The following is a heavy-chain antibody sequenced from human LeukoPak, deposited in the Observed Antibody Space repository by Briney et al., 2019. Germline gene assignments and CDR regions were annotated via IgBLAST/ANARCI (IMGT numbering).Heavy chain of an antibody. CDR3: ARSMKENNWFDP. CDR2: IIPIFGTA. CDR1: GGTFSSYA. Sequence: GASVKVSCKASGGTFSSYAISWVRQAPGQGLEWMGGIIPIFGTANYAQKFQGRVTITTDESTSTAYMELSSLRSEDTAVYYCARSMKENNWFDPWGQGTLVTVSS. D-gene: IGHD2-8*01. J-gene: IGHJ5*02. V-gene: IGHV1-69*05.